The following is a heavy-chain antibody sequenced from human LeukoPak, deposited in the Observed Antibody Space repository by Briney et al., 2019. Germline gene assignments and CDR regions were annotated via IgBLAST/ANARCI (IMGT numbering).Heavy chain of an antibody. Sequence: PGGSLRLSCAASGFTFNSYAMSWVRQAPGKGLEYVSTINDDGGLTYYAVSVKGRFTISRDNSKNTLYLQMNNLRPEDTAVYHCLKGGWATIGPPKDWGQGTLVTVSS. D-gene: IGHD5-24*01. CDR2: INDDGGLT. V-gene: IGHV3-64D*08. CDR1: GFTFNSYA. J-gene: IGHJ4*02. CDR3: LKGGWATIGPPKD.